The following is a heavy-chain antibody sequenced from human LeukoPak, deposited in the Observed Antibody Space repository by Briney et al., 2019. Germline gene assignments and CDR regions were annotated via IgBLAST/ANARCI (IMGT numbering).Heavy chain of an antibody. Sequence: GTLSLTCSVSGGSISSYYWSWIRQPPGKGLEWIGYLYYSGSTDSNPSLKSRVTMSVDTSKNQFSLKLRSVTAADTAVYYCARGGSGISNAFDIWGQGTMVTVSS. CDR3: ARGGSGISNAFDI. CDR1: GGSISSYY. D-gene: IGHD3-10*01. CDR2: LYYSGST. V-gene: IGHV4-59*01. J-gene: IGHJ3*02.